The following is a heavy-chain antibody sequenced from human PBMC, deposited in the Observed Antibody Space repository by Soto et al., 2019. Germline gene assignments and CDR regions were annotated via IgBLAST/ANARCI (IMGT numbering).Heavy chain of an antibody. CDR3: ARQPKSQAGD. CDR2: IYYSGST. Sequence: SETLSLTCTVSGGSISSYYWSWIRQPPGKGLEWIGYIYYSGSTNYNPSLKSRVTISVDTSKNHFSLKLSSVTAADTAVYYCARQPKSQAGDCGQGTLVTVSS. CDR1: GGSISSYY. J-gene: IGHJ4*02. V-gene: IGHV4-59*08. D-gene: IGHD6-13*01.